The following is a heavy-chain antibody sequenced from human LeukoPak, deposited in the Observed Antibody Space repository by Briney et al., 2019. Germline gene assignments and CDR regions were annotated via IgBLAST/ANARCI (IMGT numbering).Heavy chain of an antibody. CDR2: ISGSGGST. J-gene: IGHJ4*02. CDR3: AKDPAMIVVDQTFDY. D-gene: IGHD3-22*01. CDR1: GFTFSSYA. Sequence: PRGSLRLSCAASGFTFSSYAMSWVSQAPGKGLEWVSAISGSGGSTYYADSVKGRFTISRDNSKNTLYLQMNSLRAEDTAVYYCAKDPAMIVVDQTFDYWGQGTLVTVSS. V-gene: IGHV3-23*01.